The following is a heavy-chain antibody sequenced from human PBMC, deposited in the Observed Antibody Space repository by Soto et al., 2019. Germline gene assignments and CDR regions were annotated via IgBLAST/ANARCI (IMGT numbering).Heavy chain of an antibody. Sequence: QVQLVQSGAEVKKPGASVKVSCKASGYTFTGFYMHWVRQAPGQGLEWMGWINPNTGGTQFAQRLQGRATMTRDTSISTAYMERTRLKSDDTAVYFCARATGNTSGLLKAWGLGTLVTVSS. D-gene: IGHD6-19*01. CDR2: INPNTGGT. V-gene: IGHV1-2*02. J-gene: IGHJ5*02. CDR1: GYTFTGFY. CDR3: ARATGNTSGLLKA.